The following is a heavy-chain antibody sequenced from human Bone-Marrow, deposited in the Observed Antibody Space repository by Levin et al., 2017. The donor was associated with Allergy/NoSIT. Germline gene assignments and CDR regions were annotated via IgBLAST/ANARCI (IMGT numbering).Heavy chain of an antibody. V-gene: IGHV3-11*01. Sequence: PGGSLRLSCAAFGFTFNDHYMTWIRQAPGKGLQWVSSISNTGSTIYYADSVKGRFTISRDNDKNSLHLQMNSLRAEDSAVYYCARGLGWLTHPNFDYWGQGILVTVSS. CDR1: GFTFNDHY. D-gene: IGHD6-19*01. J-gene: IGHJ4*02. CDR3: ARGLGWLTHPNFDY. CDR2: ISNTGSTI.